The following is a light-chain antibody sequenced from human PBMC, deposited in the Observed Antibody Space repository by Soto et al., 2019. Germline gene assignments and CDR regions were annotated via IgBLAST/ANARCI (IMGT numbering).Light chain of an antibody. V-gene: IGLV2-23*02. J-gene: IGLJ2*01. CDR2: EVS. CDR3: CSYAGSSTYVL. Sequence: QSALTQPASVSGSPGQSITISCTGTSSDVGSYNLVSWYQHHPGKAPKLMIYEVSKRPSGVSDRFSGSKSGNTASLTISGLQAEDEADYYCCSYAGSSTYVLFGGGTKLTVL. CDR1: SSDVGSYNL.